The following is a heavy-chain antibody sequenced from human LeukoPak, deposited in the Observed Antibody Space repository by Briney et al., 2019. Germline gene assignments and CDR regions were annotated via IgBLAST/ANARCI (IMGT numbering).Heavy chain of an antibody. V-gene: IGHV4-34*01. Sequence: SETLSLTCAVYGGSFSGYYWTWIRQPPGKGLEWIGEINNSGSTNCNPSLKSRVTVSVDTSKNQFSLKLTSVNAADTAVYYCAKSYWNYVGYYYYMDVWGKGTTVTVSS. J-gene: IGHJ6*03. CDR1: GGSFSGYY. CDR3: AKSYWNYVGYYYYMDV. D-gene: IGHD1-7*01. CDR2: INNSGST.